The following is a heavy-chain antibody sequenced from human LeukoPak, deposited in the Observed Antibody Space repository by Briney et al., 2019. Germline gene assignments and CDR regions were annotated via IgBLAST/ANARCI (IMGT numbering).Heavy chain of an antibody. D-gene: IGHD2/OR15-2a*01. V-gene: IGHV3-30*02. CDR1: GFTFSSYG. J-gene: IGHJ6*03. CDR3: AKAQVIEHYYYYYYMDV. CDR2: IRYDGSNK. Sequence: GGSLRLSCAASGFTFSSYGMHWVRQAPGKGLEWVAFIRYDGSNKYYADSVKGRFTISRDNSKNTLYLQMNSLRAEDTAVYYCAKAQVIEHYYYYYYMDVWCKGTTVTVSS.